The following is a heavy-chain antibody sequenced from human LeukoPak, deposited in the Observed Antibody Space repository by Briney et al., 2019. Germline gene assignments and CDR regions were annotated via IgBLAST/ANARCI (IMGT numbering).Heavy chain of an antibody. J-gene: IGHJ6*03. Sequence: ASVKVSCKASGYTFTSYGISWVRQAPGQGLEWMGWISAYNGNTNYAQKLQSRVTMTTDTSTSTAYMELRSLRSDDTAVYYCARDWYGEPTAQTAGRYYYYYYMDVWGKGTTVTVSS. V-gene: IGHV1-18*01. CDR1: GYTFTSYG. CDR2: ISAYNGNT. D-gene: IGHD3-10*01. CDR3: ARDWYGEPTAQTAGRYYYYYYMDV.